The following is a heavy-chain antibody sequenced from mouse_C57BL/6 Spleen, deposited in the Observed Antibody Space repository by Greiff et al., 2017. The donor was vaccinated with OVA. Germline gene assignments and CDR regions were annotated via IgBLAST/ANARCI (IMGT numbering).Heavy chain of an antibody. CDR2: IYPGSGST. Sequence: QVQLQQPGAELVKPGASVKMSCKASGYTFTSYWITWVKQRPGQGLEWIGDIYPGSGSTNYNEKFKSKATLTVDTSSSTAYMQLSSLTSEDSAVYYCARSGYYGSRRSRYFDDWGQGTTLTVSS. D-gene: IGHD1-1*01. CDR1: GYTFTSYW. V-gene: IGHV1-55*01. J-gene: IGHJ2*01. CDR3: ARSGYYGSRRSRYFDD.